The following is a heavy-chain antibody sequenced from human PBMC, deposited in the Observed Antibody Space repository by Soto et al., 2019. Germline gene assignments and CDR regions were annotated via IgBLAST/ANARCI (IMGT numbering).Heavy chain of an antibody. CDR3: ARDLDGSGNYYTDY. V-gene: IGHV1-18*01. J-gene: IGHJ4*02. CDR1: GYPFSSIG. D-gene: IGHD3-10*01. Sequence: QVQLAQSGAEVKKPGASVKVSCKASGYPFSSIGISWVRQAPGQGLEWMGWISPYNRNTYYAQRLQGRVTMTTDTSTSTAYMELRSLRFDDTAVYFCARDLDGSGNYYTDYWGQGTLVTVSS. CDR2: ISPYNRNT.